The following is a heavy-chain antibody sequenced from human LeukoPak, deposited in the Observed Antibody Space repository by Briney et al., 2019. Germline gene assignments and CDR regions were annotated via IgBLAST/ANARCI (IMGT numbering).Heavy chain of an antibody. CDR3: ARGGSTAGHAFDI. J-gene: IGHJ3*02. D-gene: IGHD5-18*01. CDR2: ISSSSSYM. V-gene: IGHV3-21*01. CDR1: GFTFSSYS. Sequence: PGGSLRLSCAASGFTFSSYSMNWVRQAPGKGLEWVSSISSSSSYMYYADSVKGRFTISRDNAKNSLYLQMNSLRAEDTAVYYCARGGSTAGHAFDIWGQGTMVTASS.